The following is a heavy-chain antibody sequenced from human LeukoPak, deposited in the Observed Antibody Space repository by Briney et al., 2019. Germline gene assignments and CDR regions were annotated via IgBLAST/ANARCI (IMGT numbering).Heavy chain of an antibody. CDR3: ASRHIYSNYVDY. CDR2: ITHTGFT. CDR1: GGPISSGDYY. J-gene: IGHJ4*02. V-gene: IGHV4-30-4*01. D-gene: IGHD4-11*01. Sequence: SQTLSLTCTVSGGPISSGDYYWSWIRQPPGTGLEWIGEITHTGFTNYNPSLESRVVISVDTHHNQFSLKARSVAAADTAVYYCASRHIYSNYVDYWGQGTLVTVSS.